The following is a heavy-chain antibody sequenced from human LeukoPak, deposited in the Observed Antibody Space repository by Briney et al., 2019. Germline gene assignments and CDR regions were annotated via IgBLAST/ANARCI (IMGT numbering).Heavy chain of an antibody. D-gene: IGHD4-17*01. V-gene: IGHV3-30*02. Sequence: GGSLRLSCAASGFTFSSYSMHWVRQAPGKGLQWVSHIRSGGSTTYCPDSVEGRFTISRDNSKNTLYLQMISLRPEDTAVYYCVKDRGYYDLDSWGQGTLVTVSS. J-gene: IGHJ4*02. CDR2: IRSGGSTT. CDR3: VKDRGYYDLDS. CDR1: GFTFSSYS.